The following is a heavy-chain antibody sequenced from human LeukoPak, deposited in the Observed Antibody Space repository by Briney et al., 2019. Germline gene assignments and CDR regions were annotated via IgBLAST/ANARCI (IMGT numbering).Heavy chain of an antibody. D-gene: IGHD3-16*02. Sequence: ASVKVSCRASGYTFTSYAMHWVRQAPGQRLEWMGWINAGNGNTKYSQKFQGRVTITRDTSASTAYMELSSLRSEDTAVYYCARTYGGVKGSYRRNWFDPWGQGTLVTVSS. V-gene: IGHV1-3*01. CDR2: INAGNGNT. CDR1: GYTFTSYA. CDR3: ARTYGGVKGSYRRNWFDP. J-gene: IGHJ5*02.